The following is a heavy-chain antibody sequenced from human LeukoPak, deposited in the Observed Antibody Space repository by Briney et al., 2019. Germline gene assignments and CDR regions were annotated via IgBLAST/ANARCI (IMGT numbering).Heavy chain of an antibody. J-gene: IGHJ4*02. CDR3: AKDPYDSSGYYYGGGDY. Sequence: QTGGSLRLSCAASGFTFSSYGMHWVRQAPGKGLEWVAFIRYDGSNKYYADSVKGRFTISRDNSKNTLYLQMNSLRAEDTAVYYCAKDPYDSSGYYYGGGDYWGQGTLVTVSS. V-gene: IGHV3-30*02. D-gene: IGHD3-22*01. CDR2: IRYDGSNK. CDR1: GFTFSSYG.